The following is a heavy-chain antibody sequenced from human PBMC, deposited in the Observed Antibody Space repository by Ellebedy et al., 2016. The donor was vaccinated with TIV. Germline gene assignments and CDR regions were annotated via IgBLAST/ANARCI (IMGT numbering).Heavy chain of an antibody. D-gene: IGHD2-2*02. CDR3: AREGSRVVPAAILVGAYYYYYMDV. Sequence: SVKVSCXASGGTFSSYAISWVRQAPGQGLEWMGGIIPIFGTANYAQKFQGRVTITADESTSTAYMELSSLRSEDTAVYYCAREGSRVVPAAILVGAYYYYYMDVWGKGTTVTVSS. V-gene: IGHV1-69*13. CDR2: IIPIFGTA. CDR1: GGTFSSYA. J-gene: IGHJ6*03.